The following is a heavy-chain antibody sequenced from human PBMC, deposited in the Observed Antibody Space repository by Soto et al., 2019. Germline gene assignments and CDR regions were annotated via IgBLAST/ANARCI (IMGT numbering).Heavy chain of an antibody. CDR2: IYYSGST. J-gene: IGHJ6*02. Sequence: SETLSLTCTVSGGSISSGDYYWSWIRQPPGKGLEGIGYIYYSGSTYYNPSLKSRVTISVDTSKNQFSLKLSSVTAADTAVYYCARALYSSFPRYYYYGMDVWGQGTTVTVSS. CDR3: ARALYSSFPRYYYYGMDV. D-gene: IGHD4-4*01. CDR1: GGSISSGDYY. V-gene: IGHV4-30-4*01.